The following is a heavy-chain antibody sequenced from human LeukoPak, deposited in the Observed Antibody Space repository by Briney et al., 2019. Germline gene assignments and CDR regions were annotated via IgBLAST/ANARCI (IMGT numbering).Heavy chain of an antibody. CDR2: ISGSAGST. CDR1: GFTFSSYA. V-gene: IGHV3-23*01. D-gene: IGHD4-23*01. CDR3: ARPMTTVVPWYFDL. J-gene: IGHJ2*01. Sequence: GGSLRLSCAASGFTFSSYAMNWVRQAPGKGLEWVSIISGSAGSTYYADSVKGRFTISRDNSKNTLYLQMNSLRAEDTAVYYCARPMTTVVPWYFDLWGRGTLVTVSS.